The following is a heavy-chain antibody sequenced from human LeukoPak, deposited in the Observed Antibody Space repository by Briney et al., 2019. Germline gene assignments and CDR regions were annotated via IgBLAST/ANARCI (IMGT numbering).Heavy chain of an antibody. V-gene: IGHV3-30*01. CDR3: ARPPHFDWLLPFDY. CDR2: ISYDGSNK. CDR1: GFTFSSYA. Sequence: PGGSLRLSCAASGFTFSSYAMHWVRQAPGKGLEWVAVISYDGSNKYYADSVKGRFTISRDNSKNTLYLQMNSLRAEDTAVYYCARPPHFDWLLPFDYWGQGTLVTVSS. D-gene: IGHD3-9*01. J-gene: IGHJ4*02.